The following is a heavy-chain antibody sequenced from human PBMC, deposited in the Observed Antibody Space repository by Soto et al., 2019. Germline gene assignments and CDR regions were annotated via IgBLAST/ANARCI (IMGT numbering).Heavy chain of an antibody. CDR1: GFSFSTHG. J-gene: IGHJ4*02. D-gene: IGHD4-4*01. CDR2: IVNDGSEQ. CDR3: ARDDNYAENGFDH. V-gene: IGHV3-33*01. Sequence: QVQLVESGGGVVRPGRSLRLSCAATGFSFSTHGMHWVRQAPGKGLEWVAVIVNDGSEQDYSDSVKGRFTISRDNSKNTLYLQMNNLRAEDTPVYCFARDDNYAENGFDHWGQGILVSVSS.